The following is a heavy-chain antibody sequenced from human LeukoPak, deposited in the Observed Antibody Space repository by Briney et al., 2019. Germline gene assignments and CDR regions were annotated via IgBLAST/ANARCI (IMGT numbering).Heavy chain of an antibody. Sequence: PGGSLRLSCAASGFTFSSYAMSWVRQAPGKGLEWVSSISSSSSYIYYADSVKGRFTISRDNAKNSLYLQMNSLRAEDTAVYYCARSSYVDTAMVPYYFDYWGQGTLVTVSS. J-gene: IGHJ4*02. V-gene: IGHV3-21*01. CDR1: GFTFSSYA. D-gene: IGHD5-18*01. CDR2: ISSSSSYI. CDR3: ARSSYVDTAMVPYYFDY.